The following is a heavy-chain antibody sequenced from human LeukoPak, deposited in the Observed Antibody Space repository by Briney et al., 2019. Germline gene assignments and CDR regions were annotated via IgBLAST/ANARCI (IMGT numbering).Heavy chain of an antibody. D-gene: IGHD3-16*02. CDR2: IYWNDDK. CDR3: AHAVVGFGELFLMIKFGGVIGQYYFDY. Sequence: SGPTLVNPTQTLTLTCTFSGFSLSTRGVGVGWIRQPPGKALEWLALIYWNDDKRYSPSLKSRLTITKDTSKNQVVLTMPNMDPVDTATYYCAHAVVGFGELFLMIKFGGVIGQYYFDYWGQGTLVTVSS. CDR1: GFSLSTRGVG. V-gene: IGHV2-5*01. J-gene: IGHJ4*02.